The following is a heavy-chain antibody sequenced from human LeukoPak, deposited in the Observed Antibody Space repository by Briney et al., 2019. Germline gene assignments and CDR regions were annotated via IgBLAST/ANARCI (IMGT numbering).Heavy chain of an antibody. J-gene: IGHJ4*01. Sequence: GGSLRLSCAVSGFTITNYGMSWVRQAPGNGLEWVSAIDVSGDTEYYADSVKGRFIISRDNSRNTLYLQINSLRGEDTALYYCAQGYSSGWYPNWGQGTLVTVSS. CDR3: AQGYSSGWYPN. V-gene: IGHV3-23*01. CDR1: GFTITNYG. D-gene: IGHD6-19*01. CDR2: IDVSGDTE.